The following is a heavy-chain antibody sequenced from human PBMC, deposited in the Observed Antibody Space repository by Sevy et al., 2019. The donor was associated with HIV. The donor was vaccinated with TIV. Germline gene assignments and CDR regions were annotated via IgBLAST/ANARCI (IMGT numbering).Heavy chain of an antibody. J-gene: IGHJ4*02. Sequence: ASVKVSCRASGGTFSKYPFTWVRQAPGQGLEWVGGIIPIFRTPKYAQKFQDRVTITADGFTNTAYMEVTNLRSEDTAVYYCALAAQVTTIIAVGFFDSWGQRTLVTVSS. V-gene: IGHV1-69*13. D-gene: IGHD6-19*01. CDR2: IIPIFRTP. CDR1: GGTFSKYP. CDR3: ALAAQVTTIIAVGFFDS.